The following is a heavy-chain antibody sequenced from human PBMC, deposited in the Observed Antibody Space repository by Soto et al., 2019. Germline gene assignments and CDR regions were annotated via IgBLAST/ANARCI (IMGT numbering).Heavy chain of an antibody. Sequence: GESLKISYKGSGYSFTSYWIGWVGQMPGKGLEWMGIIYPGDSDTRYSPSFQGQVTISADKSISTAYLQWSSLKASDTAMYYCAIARYSSSPGMDVWGQGTTVTVYS. D-gene: IGHD6-6*01. CDR3: AIARYSSSPGMDV. CDR2: IYPGDSDT. CDR1: GYSFTSYW. V-gene: IGHV5-51*01. J-gene: IGHJ6*02.